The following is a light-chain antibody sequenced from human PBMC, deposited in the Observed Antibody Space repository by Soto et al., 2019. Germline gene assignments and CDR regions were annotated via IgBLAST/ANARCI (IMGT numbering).Light chain of an antibody. V-gene: IGKV3-11*01. J-gene: IGKJ1*01. CDR1: QSVSNY. Sequence: EIVLTQSPVTLSMSPGERATLSCKTSQSVSNYLAWYQQKPGQAPRLLIYDASNRATGIPARFSGSGSGTDLTLTISSLESEDFALYYCQQRSNWPRTFGLGTKVEIK. CDR2: DAS. CDR3: QQRSNWPRT.